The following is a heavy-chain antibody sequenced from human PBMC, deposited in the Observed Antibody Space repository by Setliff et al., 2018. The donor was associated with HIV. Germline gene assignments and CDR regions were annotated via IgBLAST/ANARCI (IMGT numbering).Heavy chain of an antibody. V-gene: IGHV5-51*01. CDR3: ARHFSVAGDAFDI. CDR2: FYPGDFDT. J-gene: IGHJ3*02. CDR1: GYSFTNFW. D-gene: IGHD6-19*01. Sequence: PGESLKISCQGYGYSFTNFWIGWVRQMPGKGLEWMGIFYPGDFDTRYSPSFEGQVTMSGDKSTSTAYLQWSSLKAADTAMYYCARHFSVAGDAFDIWGQGTMVTVSS.